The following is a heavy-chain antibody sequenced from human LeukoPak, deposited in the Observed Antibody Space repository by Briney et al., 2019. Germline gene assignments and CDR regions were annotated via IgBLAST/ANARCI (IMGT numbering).Heavy chain of an antibody. Sequence: GGSLRLSCAASGFTFSSYAMHWVRQAPGKGGEWVAFISYDGSNKYYADSVKGRFTISRDNSKNTLYLQMNSLRAEDTAVYFCASGKYRYGDNWFDPWGQGTLVTVSS. J-gene: IGHJ5*02. CDR2: ISYDGSNK. D-gene: IGHD5-18*01. V-gene: IGHV3-30*04. CDR1: GFTFSSYA. CDR3: ASGKYRYGDNWFDP.